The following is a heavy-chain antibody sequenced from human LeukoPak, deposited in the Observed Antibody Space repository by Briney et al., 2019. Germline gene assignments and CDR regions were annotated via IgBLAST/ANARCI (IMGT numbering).Heavy chain of an antibody. CDR3: ARDCRAYYYMDV. V-gene: IGHV4-31*03. J-gene: IGHJ6*03. Sequence: PSQTLSLTCTVSGGSISSGGYYWSWIRQPPGKGLEWIGYIYYSGSTYYNPSLKSRVTISVDTSKNQFSLKLSSVTAADTAVYYCARDCRAYYYMDVWGKGTTVTVCS. CDR1: GGSISSGGYY. D-gene: IGHD2-15*01. CDR2: IYYSGST.